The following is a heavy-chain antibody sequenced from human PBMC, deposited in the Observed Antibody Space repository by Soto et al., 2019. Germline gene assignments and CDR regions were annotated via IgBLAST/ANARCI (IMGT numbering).Heavy chain of an antibody. CDR3: AREGLGSSALY. Sequence: QVQLQESGPGLVKPSETPSLSCTVSGGSVSSASYYWSWIRQPPGKGLEWIGYMYSNGITNYNPSLKSRVTISVDTSKNQFSLKLTSVTAADTAVYYCAREGLGSSALYWGQGTLVTVSS. CDR2: MYSNGIT. D-gene: IGHD3-10*01. CDR1: GGSVSSASYY. V-gene: IGHV4-61*01. J-gene: IGHJ4*02.